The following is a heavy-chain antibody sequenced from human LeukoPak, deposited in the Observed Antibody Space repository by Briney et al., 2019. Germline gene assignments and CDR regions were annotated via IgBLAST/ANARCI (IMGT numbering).Heavy chain of an antibody. CDR3: VRDRNDYGGTPYWCFDL. V-gene: IGHV1-3*01. CDR2: INVGNT. Sequence: GASVKVSCKASGYTFTNYAIHWVRQAPGQRLEWMGWINVGNTEYSQEFQGRVTITRDTSASTAYMEVSSLRSEDTAVYYCVRDRNDYGGTPYWCFDLWGRGTLVTVSS. CDR1: GYTFTNYA. D-gene: IGHD4-23*01. J-gene: IGHJ2*01.